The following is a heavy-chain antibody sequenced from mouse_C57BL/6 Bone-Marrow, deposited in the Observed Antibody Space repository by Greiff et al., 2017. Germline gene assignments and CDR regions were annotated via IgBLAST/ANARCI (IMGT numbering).Heavy chain of an antibody. V-gene: IGHV1-55*01. CDR2: IYPGSGST. CDR1: GYTFTSYW. D-gene: IGHD1-1*01. J-gene: IGHJ4*01. CDR3: ARGPYYYGSSRYAMVY. Sequence: QVQLQQPGAELVKPGASVKMSCKASGYTFTSYWITWVKQRPGQGLEWIGDIYPGSGSTNYNEKFKSKATLTVDTSSSTAYMQLSSLTSEDSAVYYCARGPYYYGSSRYAMVYWGQGTSVTVSS.